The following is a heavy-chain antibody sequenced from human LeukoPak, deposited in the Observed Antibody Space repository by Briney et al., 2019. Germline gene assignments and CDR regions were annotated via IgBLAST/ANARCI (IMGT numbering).Heavy chain of an antibody. CDR3: ARGDYGDFYGMDV. D-gene: IGHD4-17*01. Sequence: GASVTVSCKASGYTFTGYYMHWVRQAPGQGLEWMGWINPNSGGTNYAQKFQGRVTMTRDTSISTAYMELSRLRSDDTAVYYCARGDYGDFYGMDVWGQGTTVTVSS. CDR1: GYTFTGYY. CDR2: INPNSGGT. J-gene: IGHJ6*02. V-gene: IGHV1-2*02.